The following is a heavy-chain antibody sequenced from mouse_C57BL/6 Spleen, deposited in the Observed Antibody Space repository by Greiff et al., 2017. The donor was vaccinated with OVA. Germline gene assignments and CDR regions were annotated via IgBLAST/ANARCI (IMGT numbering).Heavy chain of an antibody. CDR3: ARRTTTVVATRYFDY. J-gene: IGHJ2*01. D-gene: IGHD1-1*01. Sequence: QVQLKESGAELMKPGASVKLSCKATGYTFTGYWIEWVKQRPGHGLEWIGEILPGSGSTNYNEKFKGKATFTADTSSNTAYMQLSSLTTEDSSIYYCARRTTTVVATRYFDYWGQGTTLTVSS. CDR1: GYTFTGYW. CDR2: ILPGSGST. V-gene: IGHV1-9*01.